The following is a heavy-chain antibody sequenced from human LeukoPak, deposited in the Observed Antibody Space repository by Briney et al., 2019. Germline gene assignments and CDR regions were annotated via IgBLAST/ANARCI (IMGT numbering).Heavy chain of an antibody. Sequence: ASVKVSCKASGYTFTSYGIGWVRQAPGQGLEWMGWISAYNGNTNYAQKLQGRVTMTTDTSTSTAYMELRSLRSDDTAVYYCARVAVVVTPWDYYYMDVWGKGTTVTVSS. J-gene: IGHJ6*03. CDR2: ISAYNGNT. CDR3: ARVAVVVTPWDYYYMDV. D-gene: IGHD3-22*01. CDR1: GYTFTSYG. V-gene: IGHV1-18*01.